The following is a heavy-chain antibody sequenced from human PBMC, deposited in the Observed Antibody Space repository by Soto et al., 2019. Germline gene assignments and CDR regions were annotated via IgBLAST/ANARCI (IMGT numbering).Heavy chain of an antibody. V-gene: IGHV4-31*03. CDR3: ARAGGFDSSGYYYVSRPPPRYFDY. Sequence: SETLSLTCTVSGGSISSGGYYWSWIRQHPGKGLEWIGYIYYSGSTYYNPYLKSRVTISVDTSEKQFSLKLSSVTAADTAVFYCARAGGFDSSGYYYVSRPPPRYFDYWGQGTLVTVSS. CDR1: GGSISSGGYY. J-gene: IGHJ4*02. D-gene: IGHD3-22*01. CDR2: IYYSGST.